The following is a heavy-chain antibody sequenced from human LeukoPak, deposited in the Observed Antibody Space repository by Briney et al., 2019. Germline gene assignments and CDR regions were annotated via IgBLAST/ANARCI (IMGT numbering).Heavy chain of an antibody. V-gene: IGHV4-31*03. D-gene: IGHD2-2*01. J-gene: IGHJ4*02. CDR1: GGSISGGGYY. CDR3: ARGLSTRRGYYFDS. CDR2: IYYSGTT. Sequence: SETLSLTCTVSGGSISGGGYYWSWIRQLPGTGLGWMGYIYYSGTTYYNSSLQSRIIMSIDTSKNQFSLNLSSVTAADTAMYYCARGLSTRRGYYFDSWGQGTPVTVSS.